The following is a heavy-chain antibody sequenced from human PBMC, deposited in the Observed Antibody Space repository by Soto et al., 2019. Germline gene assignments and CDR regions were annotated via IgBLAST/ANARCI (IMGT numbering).Heavy chain of an antibody. CDR2: IWYDGSNK. V-gene: IGHV3-33*01. Sequence: QVQLVESGGGVVQPGRSLRLSCAASGFTFSSYGMHWVRQAPGKGLEWVAVIWYDGSNKYYADSVKGRFTISRDNSKNTLYLQMNSLRAEDTAVYYCARDGAYDFLEWLPLDVWGQGTTVTVSS. D-gene: IGHD3-3*01. CDR3: ARDGAYDFLEWLPLDV. CDR1: GFTFSSYG. J-gene: IGHJ6*02.